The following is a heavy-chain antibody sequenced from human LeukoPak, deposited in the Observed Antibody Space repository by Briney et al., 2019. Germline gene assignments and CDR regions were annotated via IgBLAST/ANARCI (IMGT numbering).Heavy chain of an antibody. J-gene: IGHJ4*02. CDR2: INPTNSYS. V-gene: IGHV5-10-1*01. Sequence: GESLEISCKGSGCIFTSYWISWVRQMPGKGLEWMGRINPTNSYSYYNPSFQGHVTFSVDKSIATAYLQWTTLTASDTAMYYCARGGWLDDYWGQGTLVTVSS. CDR3: ARGGWLDDY. D-gene: IGHD6-19*01. CDR1: GCIFTSYW.